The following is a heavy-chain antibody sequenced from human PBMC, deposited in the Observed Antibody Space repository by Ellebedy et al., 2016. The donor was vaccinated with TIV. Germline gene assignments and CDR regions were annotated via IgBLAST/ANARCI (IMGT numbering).Heavy chain of an antibody. J-gene: IGHJ4*02. CDR2: INPNGGSS. Sequence: ASVKVSCXASGYTFTDFYLHWVRQAPGQGLEWIGWINPNGGSSNYAQKFQGRVIMTRDTSISTAYMELSSLKSDDTAVYYCARDLTTFGLLIRTLDYWGQGTLVTVSS. V-gene: IGHV1-2*02. CDR1: GYTFTDFY. D-gene: IGHD3-3*01. CDR3: ARDLTTFGLLIRTLDY.